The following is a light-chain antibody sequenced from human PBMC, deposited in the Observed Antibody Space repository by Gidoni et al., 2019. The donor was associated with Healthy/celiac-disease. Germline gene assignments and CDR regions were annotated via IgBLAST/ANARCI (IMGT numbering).Light chain of an antibody. J-gene: IGKJ5*01. CDR1: QSVSSSY. Sequence: EIVLPQSPGTLSLSPGERATLSCRASQSVSSSYLAWYQKKPGQATRLLIYGASSRATGIPDRFSGSGSGTDFTLTISRLEPEDFAVYYCQQYGSSPPITCGQGTRLEIK. V-gene: IGKV3-20*01. CDR2: GAS. CDR3: QQYGSSPPIT.